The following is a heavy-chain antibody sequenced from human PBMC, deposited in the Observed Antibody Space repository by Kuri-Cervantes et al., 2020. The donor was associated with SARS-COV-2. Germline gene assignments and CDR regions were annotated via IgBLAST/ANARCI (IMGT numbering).Heavy chain of an antibody. CDR2: ISWNSGSI. D-gene: IGHD6-6*01. V-gene: IGHV3-9*01. Sequence: GGSLRLSCAASGFTFDDYAMHWVRQAPGKGLEWVSGISWNSGSIGYADSVKGRFTISRDNSKNTLYLQMNSLRAADTAVYYCARGRYGSSPSYYYYMDVWGKGTTVTVSS. CDR1: GFTFDDYA. J-gene: IGHJ6*03. CDR3: ARGRYGSSPSYYYYMDV.